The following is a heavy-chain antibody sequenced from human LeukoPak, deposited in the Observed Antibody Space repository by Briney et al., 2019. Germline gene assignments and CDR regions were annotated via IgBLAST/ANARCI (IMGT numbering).Heavy chain of an antibody. CDR2: ISSNGGST. Sequence: GGSLRLSCAASGFTFSSYAMHWVRQAPGKGLEYVSAISSNGGSTYYANSVKGRFTISRDNSKNTLYLQMGSLRAEDTAVYYCARRVPSQVITDYFDYWGQGTLVTVSS. CDR3: ARRVPSQVITDYFDY. V-gene: IGHV3-64*01. D-gene: IGHD3-16*01. CDR1: GFTFSSYA. J-gene: IGHJ4*02.